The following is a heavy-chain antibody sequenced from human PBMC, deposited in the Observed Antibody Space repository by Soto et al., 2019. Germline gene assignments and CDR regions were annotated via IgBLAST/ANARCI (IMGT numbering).Heavy chain of an antibody. J-gene: IGHJ4*02. CDR1: GFTFSSYA. Sequence: EVQLLESGGGLVQPGGSLRLSCAASGFTFSSYAMSWVRQAPGKGLEWVSAISGSGGSTYYADSVKGRFTISRDNSKNTLYLKTNSLRAEDTAVYYCAKGSSGWYERFDYWGQGTLVTVSS. V-gene: IGHV3-23*01. CDR3: AKGSSGWYERFDY. CDR2: ISGSGGST. D-gene: IGHD6-19*01.